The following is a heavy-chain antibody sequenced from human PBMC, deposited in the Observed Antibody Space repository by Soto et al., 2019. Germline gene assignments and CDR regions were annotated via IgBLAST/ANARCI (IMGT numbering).Heavy chain of an antibody. V-gene: IGHV1-18*01. J-gene: IGHJ5*02. CDR3: ARHIVVVTASRGFDP. CDR2: TSAYNGNT. D-gene: IGHD2-21*02. Sequence: ASVKISCKASGYTFTSYGISWVRQAPGQGLEWMGWTSAYNGNTNYAQKLQGRVTMTTDTSTSTAYMELRSLRSDDTAVYYCARHIVVVTASRGFDPWGQGTRVTVSS. CDR1: GYTFTSYG.